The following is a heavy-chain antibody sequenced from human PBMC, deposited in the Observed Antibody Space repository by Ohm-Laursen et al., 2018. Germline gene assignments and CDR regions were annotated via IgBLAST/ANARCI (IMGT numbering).Heavy chain of an antibody. Sequence: SLRLSCAASGFTFSNSWMSWVRQAPGKGLEWVSAISGSGGSTYYADSVKGRFTISRDNSKNTLYLQMNSLRAEDTAVYYCAKALRRGIVGASYYYYGMDVWGQGTTVTVSS. CDR2: ISGSGGST. D-gene: IGHD1-26*01. V-gene: IGHV3-23*01. J-gene: IGHJ6*02. CDR1: GFTFSNSW. CDR3: AKALRRGIVGASYYYYGMDV.